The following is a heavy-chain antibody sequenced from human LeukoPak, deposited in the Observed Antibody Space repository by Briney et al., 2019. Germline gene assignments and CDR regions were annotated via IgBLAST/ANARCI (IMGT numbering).Heavy chain of an antibody. V-gene: IGHV4-59*01. CDR3: AREDPYGYSYGYAAFDI. CDR1: GGSISSYY. J-gene: IGHJ3*02. CDR2: IYYSGST. D-gene: IGHD5-18*01. Sequence: SETLSLTCTVSGGSISSYYWSWIRQPPGKGLEWIGYIYYSGSTNYNPSLKSRVTISVDTSKNQFSLKLSSVTAADTAVYYCAREDPYGYSYGYAAFDIWGQGTMVTVSS.